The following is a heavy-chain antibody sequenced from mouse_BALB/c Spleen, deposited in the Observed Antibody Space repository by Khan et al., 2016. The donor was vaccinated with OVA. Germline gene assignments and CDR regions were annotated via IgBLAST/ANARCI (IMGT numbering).Heavy chain of an antibody. CDR1: GYSITSDYA. D-gene: IGHD1-1*02. CDR3: AGGYGGDFDY. Sequence: VQLQESGPGLVKPSQSLSLTCTVTGYSITSDYAWNWIRKFPGNKLECMGFISYSGNTNYNPSLKSQTTMTRDTSKNQFFLQLNSVTTEDTATYYCAGGYGGDFDYWGQGTTLTVSS. CDR2: ISYSGNT. V-gene: IGHV3-2*02. J-gene: IGHJ2*01.